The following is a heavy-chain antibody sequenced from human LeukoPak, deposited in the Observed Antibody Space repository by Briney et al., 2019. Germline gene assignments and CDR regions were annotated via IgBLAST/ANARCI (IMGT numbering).Heavy chain of an antibody. D-gene: IGHD1-1*01. CDR1: GYTFTSYG. V-gene: IGHV1-18*01. CDR3: ARARDKYNWNDAGAFDI. Sequence: ASVKVSCKASGYTFTSYGISWVRQAPGQGLEWTGWISAYNGNTNYAQKLQGRVTMTTDTSTSTAYMELRSLRSDDTAVYYCARARDKYNWNDAGAFDIWGQGTMVTVSS. CDR2: ISAYNGNT. J-gene: IGHJ3*02.